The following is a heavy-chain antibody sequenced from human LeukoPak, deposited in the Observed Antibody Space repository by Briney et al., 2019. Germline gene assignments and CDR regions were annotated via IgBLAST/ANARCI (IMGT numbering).Heavy chain of an antibody. D-gene: IGHD2-21*01. CDR2: ISSSSSYI. V-gene: IGHV3-21*01. J-gene: IGHJ6*02. Sequence: GGSLRLSCAASGFTFSSYSMNWVRQAPGKGLEWVSSISSSSSYIYYADSVKGRFTISRDNAKNSLYLQMNSLRAEDTAVYCCARFRHIDGMDVWGQGTTVTVSS. CDR3: ARFRHIDGMDV. CDR1: GFTFSSYS.